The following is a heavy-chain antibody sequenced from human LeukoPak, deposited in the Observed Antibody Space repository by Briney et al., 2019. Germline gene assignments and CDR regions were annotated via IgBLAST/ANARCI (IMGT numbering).Heavy chain of an antibody. CDR2: IYTSGST. V-gene: IGHV4-4*07. J-gene: IGHJ6*03. D-gene: IGHD3-10*01. CDR3: ARLKRITMVRGARGDYYYMDV. CDR1: GGSISSYY. Sequence: SETLSLTCTVSGGSISSYYWSWIRQPAGKGLEWIGRIYTSGSTNYNPSLKSRVTISVDTSKNQFSLKLSSVTAADTAVYYCARLKRITMVRGARGDYYYMDVWGKGTTVTISS.